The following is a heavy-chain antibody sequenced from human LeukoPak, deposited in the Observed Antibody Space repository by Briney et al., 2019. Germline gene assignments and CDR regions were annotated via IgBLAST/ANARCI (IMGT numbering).Heavy chain of an antibody. CDR2: IYTSGST. V-gene: IGHV4-4*07. D-gene: IGHD3-10*01. CDR1: GGSISSYY. Sequence: PSETLSLTCTVSGGSISSYYWSWIRRPAGKGLEWIGRIYTSGSTNYNPSLKSRVTMSVDTSKNQFSLKLSSVTAADTAVYYCARSGPYYYGSGSYYPDYWGQGTLVTVSS. J-gene: IGHJ4*02. CDR3: ARSGPYYYGSGSYYPDY.